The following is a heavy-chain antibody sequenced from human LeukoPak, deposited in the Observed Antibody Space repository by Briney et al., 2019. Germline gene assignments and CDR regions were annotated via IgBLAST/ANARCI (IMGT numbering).Heavy chain of an antibody. D-gene: IGHD1-7*01. CDR1: GGSISSYY. Sequence: SETLSLTCTVSGGSISSYYWSWIRQPAGKGLEWIGRIYTSGSTNYNPSLKSRVTISVDTSKNQFSLKLSSVTAADTAVYYCARVTWNYGGGFYYMDVWGKGTTVTVSS. CDR3: ARVTWNYGGGFYYMDV. V-gene: IGHV4-4*07. J-gene: IGHJ6*03. CDR2: IYTSGST.